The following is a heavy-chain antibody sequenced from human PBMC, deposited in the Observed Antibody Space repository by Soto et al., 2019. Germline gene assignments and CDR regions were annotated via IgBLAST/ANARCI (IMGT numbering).Heavy chain of an antibody. CDR1: GGSIGSSSNY. D-gene: IGHD3-22*01. Sequence: QLQLQESGPGLVKPSETLSLTCTVSGGSIGSSSNYWAWIRQPPGKGLEWIGSIYYSGLTYYNPSLTSRVTIPGGTSNTQVALRLSSVTAADTAVYHYARQNSDSAGYYVFAYWGQGTLVTVSS. CDR2: IYYSGLT. V-gene: IGHV4-39*01. CDR3: ARQNSDSAGYYVFAY. J-gene: IGHJ4*02.